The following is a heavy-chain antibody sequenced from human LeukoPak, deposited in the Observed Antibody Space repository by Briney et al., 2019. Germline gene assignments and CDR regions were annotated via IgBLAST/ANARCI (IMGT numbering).Heavy chain of an antibody. D-gene: IGHD4-11*01. J-gene: IGHJ4*02. CDR3: AKYAQRGFSYSNSLEY. Sequence: GGSLTLSCAASALTFSCIAMSWDRQAPGKGREWVTTIRSSGRTRFCADYVRSLFTISRIDCRTTIYLQMVRMGGEGTAIYYGAKYAQRGFSYSNSLEYWGQGALVTVAS. CDR1: ALTFSCIA. V-gene: IGHV3-23*01. CDR2: IRSSGRTR.